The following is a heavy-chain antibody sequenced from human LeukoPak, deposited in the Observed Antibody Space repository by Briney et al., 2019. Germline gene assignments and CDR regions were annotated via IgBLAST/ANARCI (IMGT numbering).Heavy chain of an antibody. Sequence: ASVEVSCKASGYTFTGYYMHWVRQAPGQGLEWMGIINPSGGSTSYAQKFQGRVTMTRDMSTSTVYMELSSLRSEDTAVYYCARDSFGNGFYYYYMDVWGKGTTVTVSS. CDR3: ARDSFGNGFYYYYMDV. D-gene: IGHD4-23*01. CDR2: INPSGGST. V-gene: IGHV1-46*01. CDR1: GYTFTGYY. J-gene: IGHJ6*03.